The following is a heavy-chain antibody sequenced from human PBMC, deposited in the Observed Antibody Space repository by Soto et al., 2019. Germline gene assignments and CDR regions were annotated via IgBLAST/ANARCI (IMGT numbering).Heavy chain of an antibody. CDR1: GFTFSSYG. Sequence: PGGSLRLSCAASGFTFSSYGMHWVRQAPGKGLEWVAVIWYDGSNKYYADSVKGRFTISRDNSKNTLYLQMNSLRAEDTAVYYCARDLLQYNWNYGGGGDAFDIRGQGTMVTVSS. V-gene: IGHV3-33*01. CDR3: ARDLLQYNWNYGGGGDAFDI. J-gene: IGHJ3*02. CDR2: IWYDGSNK. D-gene: IGHD1-7*01.